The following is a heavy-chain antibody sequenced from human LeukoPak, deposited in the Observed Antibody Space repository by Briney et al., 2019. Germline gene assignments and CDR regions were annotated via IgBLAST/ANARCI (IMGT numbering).Heavy chain of an antibody. CDR2: ISHDGSNK. Sequence: GGSLRLSCAASGFTFSSYAMHWVRQAPGKGLEWVAVISHDGSNKYYADSVKGRFTISRDNSKNTLYLQMNSLRAEDTAVYYCARDYYGSGSYHFDYWGQGTLVTVSS. J-gene: IGHJ4*02. CDR1: GFTFSSYA. D-gene: IGHD3-10*01. V-gene: IGHV3-30*04. CDR3: ARDYYGSGSYHFDY.